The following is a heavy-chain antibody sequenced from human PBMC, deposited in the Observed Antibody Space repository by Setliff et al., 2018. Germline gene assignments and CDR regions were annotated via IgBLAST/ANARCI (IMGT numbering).Heavy chain of an antibody. CDR1: GFTFRNYG. CDR3: ARNWVTAQHYYYGMDV. J-gene: IGHJ6*02. V-gene: IGHV3-33*01. CDR2: IWNDGSSK. D-gene: IGHD2-21*02. Sequence: GGSLRLSCVASGFTFRNYGMHWVRQAPGKGLEWVALIWNDGSSKFYGDSVKSRITISRDNSKNTLYLQMDGLRADDTAVYYCARNWVTAQHYYYGMDVWGQGTTVTVSS.